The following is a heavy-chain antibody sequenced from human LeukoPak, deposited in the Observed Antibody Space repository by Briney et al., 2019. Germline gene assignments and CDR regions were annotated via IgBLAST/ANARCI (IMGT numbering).Heavy chain of an antibody. V-gene: IGHV3-30-3*01. J-gene: IGHJ4*02. CDR3: AKDQDYTVTTSLDY. D-gene: IGHD4-11*01. Sequence: GGSLRLSCAASGFTFSSYAMHWVRQAPGKGLEWVAVISYDGSNKYYADSVKGRFTISRDNSKNTLYLQIDSLRAEDTAVYYCAKDQDYTVTTSLDYWGQGTLVSVSS. CDR2: ISYDGSNK. CDR1: GFTFSSYA.